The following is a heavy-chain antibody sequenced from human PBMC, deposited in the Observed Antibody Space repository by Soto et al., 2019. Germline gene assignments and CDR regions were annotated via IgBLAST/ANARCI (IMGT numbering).Heavy chain of an antibody. Sequence: GASVKVSCKASGYTFTSYAMHWVRQAPGQRLEWMGWINADSGNTKYAQKFQGRVTITTDTSTSTAYMELRSLRSDDTAVYYCARDHGSGWQTVDYWGQGTLVTVSS. CDR2: INADSGNT. J-gene: IGHJ4*02. D-gene: IGHD6-19*01. V-gene: IGHV1-3*01. CDR3: ARDHGSGWQTVDY. CDR1: GYTFTSYA.